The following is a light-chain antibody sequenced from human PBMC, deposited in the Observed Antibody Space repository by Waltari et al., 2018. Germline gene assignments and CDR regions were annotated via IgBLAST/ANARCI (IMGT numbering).Light chain of an antibody. CDR1: QSVSSD. CDR2: DAS. V-gene: IGKV3-11*01. J-gene: IGKJ2*01. CDR3: QQRSSWPYT. Sequence: EIVLTHSPATLSLSPGERATLPCRASQSVSSDLAWYQQKPGQAPRPLIYDASNRATGIPARFSASGSGTDFTLTLSSLEPEDFAVYYCQQRSSWPYTFGQGTKLEIK.